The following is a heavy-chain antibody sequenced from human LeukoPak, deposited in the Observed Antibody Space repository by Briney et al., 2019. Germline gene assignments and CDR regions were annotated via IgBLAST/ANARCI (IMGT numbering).Heavy chain of an antibody. CDR2: ISNDGNTK. J-gene: IGHJ1*01. D-gene: IGHD2-15*01. CDR1: GFTFNNYG. V-gene: IGHV3-30*18. CDR3: AKGCLGGGNCFFFQH. Sequence: GGYLRLSCAASGFTFNNYGMHWVRQAPGKGLEWVADISNDGNTKYYADSVGGRFTISRDNSRNTLNLQMNSLRPGDTAVYYCAKGCLGGGNCFFFQHWGQGTLVTVSS.